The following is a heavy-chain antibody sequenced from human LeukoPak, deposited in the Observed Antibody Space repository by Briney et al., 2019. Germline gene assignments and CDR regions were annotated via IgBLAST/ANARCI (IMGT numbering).Heavy chain of an antibody. D-gene: IGHD6-19*01. CDR1: GYTFTGYY. V-gene: IGHV1-2*02. CDR3: AREVAVAGTAFDY. J-gene: IGHJ4*02. Sequence: ASVKVSCKASGYTFTGYYMHWVRQAPGQGLEWMGWINPNSGGTNYAQKFQGRVPMPRDTSISTDYMELSRLRSDDTAVYYCAREVAVAGTAFDYWGQGTLVTVSS. CDR2: INPNSGGT.